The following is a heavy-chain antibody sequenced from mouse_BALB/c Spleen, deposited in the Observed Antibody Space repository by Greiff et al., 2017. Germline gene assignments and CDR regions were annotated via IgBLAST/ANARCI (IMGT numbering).Heavy chain of an antibody. D-gene: IGHD2-14*01. CDR3: ARWRYDGYWYFDV. J-gene: IGHJ1*01. Sequence: VQLQQPGAELVMPGASVKMSCKASGYTFTDYWMHWVKQRPGQGLEWIGAIDTSDSYTSYNQKFKGKATLTVDESSSTAYMQLSSLTSEDSAVYYCARWRYDGYWYFDVWGAGTTVTVSS. CDR2: IDTSDSYT. CDR1: GYTFTDYW. V-gene: IGHV1-69*01.